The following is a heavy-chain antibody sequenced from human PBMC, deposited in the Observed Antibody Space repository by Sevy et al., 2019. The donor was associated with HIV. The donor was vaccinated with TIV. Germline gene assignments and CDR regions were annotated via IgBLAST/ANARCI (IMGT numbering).Heavy chain of an antibody. D-gene: IGHD3-3*01. V-gene: IGHV4-39*01. J-gene: IGHJ4*01. CDR1: GASIRDSGYY. CDR2: IYSYGDT. Sequence: SETLSLTCTVSGASIRDSGYYWAWIGQPPGKGREWIGNIYSYGDTYYNSSLKSRVTISVDTCKNQFSLSLISVTAAATAIYFCARSRQNKLDDFDIWGQGTLVTVSS. CDR3: ARSRQNKLDDFDI.